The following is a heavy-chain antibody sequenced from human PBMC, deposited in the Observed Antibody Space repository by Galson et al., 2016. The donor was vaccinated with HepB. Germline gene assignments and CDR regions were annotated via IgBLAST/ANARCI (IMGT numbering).Heavy chain of an antibody. D-gene: IGHD3/OR15-3a*01. V-gene: IGHV3-11*01. J-gene: IGHJ3*01. CDR3: ARSGLGVGDAFDV. CDR1: GFRFSDYY. CDR2: ISNSGSRT. Sequence: SLRLSCAASGFRFSDYYMNWVRQAPGKGLEWVSYISNSGSRTFYSDSVKGRFTISRDNAKDSLYLQRNRLTAEDTAVYYCARSGLGVGDAFDVWGQGTMLTVSA.